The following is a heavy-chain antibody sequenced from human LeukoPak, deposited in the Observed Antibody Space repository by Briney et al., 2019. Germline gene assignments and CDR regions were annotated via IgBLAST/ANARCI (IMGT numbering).Heavy chain of an antibody. CDR1: GGSISSYY. V-gene: IGHV4-59*01. Sequence: PPETLSLTCTVSGGSISSYYWSWLRQPPGKGLEWIGYIYCSGSTNYNPSLKSRVTISVDTSKNQFSLKLSSVTAADTAVYYCATIYDSSGYEAFDIWGQGTMVTVSS. CDR3: ATIYDSSGYEAFDI. CDR2: IYCSGST. D-gene: IGHD3-22*01. J-gene: IGHJ3*02.